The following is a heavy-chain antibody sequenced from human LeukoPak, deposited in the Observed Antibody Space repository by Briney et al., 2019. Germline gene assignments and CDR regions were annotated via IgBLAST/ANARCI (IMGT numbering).Heavy chain of an antibody. V-gene: IGHV1-18*01. J-gene: IGHJ6*03. CDR2: ISAYNGNT. CDR1: GYTFTSYG. CDR3: ARVGAAAGYYYYYYMDV. D-gene: IGHD6-13*01. Sequence: ASVKVSCKASGYTFTSYGISWVRQAPGQGLEWMGWISAYNGNTNYAQKRQGRVTMTTDTSTSKAYMELRSLRSDDTAVYYCARVGAAAGYYYYYYMDVWGKGTTVTVSS.